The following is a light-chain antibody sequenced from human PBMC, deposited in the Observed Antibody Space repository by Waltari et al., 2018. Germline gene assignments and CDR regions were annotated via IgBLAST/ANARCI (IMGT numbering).Light chain of an antibody. Sequence: QSALTQPASVSGSPGQSITLSCTAVNSTVDILHLFPWYQHHPGRNPRLLIYEISQRPSGISNRFSGSKSGNTASLTISGLQPEDEADYFCCSFAGYGIYVFGSGTQVSVL. J-gene: IGLJ1*01. CDR2: EIS. V-gene: IGLV2-23*02. CDR1: NSTVDILHL. CDR3: CSFAGYGIYV.